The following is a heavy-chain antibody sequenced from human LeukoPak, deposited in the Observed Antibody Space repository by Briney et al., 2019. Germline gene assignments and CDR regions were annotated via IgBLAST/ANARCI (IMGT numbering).Heavy chain of an antibody. V-gene: IGHV3-15*01. D-gene: IGHD5-12*01. CDR1: GLTFSNAW. Sequence: GGSLRLSCAASGLTFSNAWMSWVRQAPGKGLEWVGRIKSKTDGGTTDYAALVKGRFTISRGDSKNTLYLQMNSLKTEDTAVYYCTTFVILGYSGYDYWFDPWGQGTLVTVSS. J-gene: IGHJ5*02. CDR3: TTFVILGYSGYDYWFDP. CDR2: IKSKTDGGTT.